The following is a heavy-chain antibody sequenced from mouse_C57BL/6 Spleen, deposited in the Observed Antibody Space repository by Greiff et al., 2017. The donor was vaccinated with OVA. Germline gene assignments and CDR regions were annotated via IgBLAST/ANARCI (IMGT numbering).Heavy chain of an antibody. Sequence: VKLQESGAELVRPGASVTLSCKASGYTFTDYEMHWVKQTPVHGLEWIGAIDPETGGTAYNQKFKGKAILTADKSSSTAYMELRSLTSEDSAVYYCTRCGSSLDYWGQGTTLTVSS. D-gene: IGHD1-1*01. CDR2: IDPETGGT. J-gene: IGHJ2*01. V-gene: IGHV1-15*01. CDR1: GYTFTDYE. CDR3: TRCGSSLDY.